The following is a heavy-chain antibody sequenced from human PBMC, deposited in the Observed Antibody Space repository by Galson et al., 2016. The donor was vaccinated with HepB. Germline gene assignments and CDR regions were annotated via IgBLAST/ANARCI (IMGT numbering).Heavy chain of an antibody. V-gene: IGHV3-30*18. CDR1: GFTFNTSV. D-gene: IGHD4-17*01. J-gene: IGHJ3*02. CDR2: ISYDGNKK. Sequence: SLRLSCAASGFTFNTSVMHWVRQAPGKGLEWVTLISYDGNKKSYADSVKGRFTISRDNSKNTLFLHMNSLRVEDTALYYCAKGKVSHDYGDYVAFDIWGHGTMVTVSS. CDR3: AKGKVSHDYGDYVAFDI.